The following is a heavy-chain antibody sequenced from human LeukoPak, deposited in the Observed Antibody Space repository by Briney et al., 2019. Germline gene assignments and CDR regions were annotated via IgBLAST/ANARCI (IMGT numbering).Heavy chain of an antibody. D-gene: IGHD3-22*01. J-gene: IGHJ5*02. CDR2: ISSSGTTV. Sequence: GGSLRLSCTASGFSFSSFEMNWVRQAPGKGLEWVSYISSSGTTVYYADSVKGRFTISRDNAQKSLYLQMDSLRAEDTAVYYCARVGYYDSSGYYWGFDPWGQGTLVTVSS. CDR1: GFSFSSFE. V-gene: IGHV3-48*03. CDR3: ARVGYYDSSGYYWGFDP.